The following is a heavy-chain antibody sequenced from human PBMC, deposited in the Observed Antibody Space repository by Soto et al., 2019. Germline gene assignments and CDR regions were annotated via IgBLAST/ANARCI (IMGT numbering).Heavy chain of an antibody. CDR2: IYWDDDK. CDR3: AHRVLRTVFGLVTTTAIYFDF. Sequence: QITLNESGPTVVRPTETLTLTCRFSGFSLTTSGVGVGWIRQSPGKAPEWLALIYWDDDKRYSASLKSRLTITKDTSKNQVVPTVSDLDPTDTATYYCAHRVLRTVFGLVTTTAIYFDFWGQGTPVAVSS. D-gene: IGHD3-3*01. V-gene: IGHV2-5*02. J-gene: IGHJ4*02. CDR1: GFSLTTSGVG.